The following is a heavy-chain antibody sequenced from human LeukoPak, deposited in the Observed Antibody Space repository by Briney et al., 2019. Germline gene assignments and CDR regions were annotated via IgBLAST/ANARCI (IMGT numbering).Heavy chain of an antibody. Sequence: GGSLRLSCAASGFTFSSYSMNWVRQAPGKGPEWVSSISSSSNYIYYADSVKGRFTISRDNAKNSLYLQMNSLRAEDTAVYYCARGTYIVGLPDAFDIWGQGTMVTVSS. J-gene: IGHJ3*02. V-gene: IGHV3-21*01. CDR2: ISSSSNYI. CDR3: ARGTYIVGLPDAFDI. CDR1: GFTFSSYS. D-gene: IGHD1-26*01.